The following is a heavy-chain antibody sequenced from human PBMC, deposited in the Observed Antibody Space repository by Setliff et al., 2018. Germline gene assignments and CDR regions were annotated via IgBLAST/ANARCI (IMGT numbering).Heavy chain of an antibody. V-gene: IGHV3-23*01. CDR3: ARASLGKFGSAVEYFHH. D-gene: IGHD2-15*01. J-gene: IGHJ1*01. CDR2: VSGAGDFT. Sequence: GGSLRLSCAASGFTFTSYAMTWVRQAPGKGLEWVSTVSGAGDFTYYADSVKGRFTISRDNSKNTLFLQMNSLRAEDTAVYYCARASLGKFGSAVEYFHHWGQGTLVTAPQ. CDR1: GFTFTSYA.